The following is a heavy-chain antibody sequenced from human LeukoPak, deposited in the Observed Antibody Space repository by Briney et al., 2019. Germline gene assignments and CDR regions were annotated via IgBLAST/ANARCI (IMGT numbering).Heavy chain of an antibody. Sequence: GGSLRLSCAASGFTFSYYAMHWVRQPPGKGLEEVAVISYDGSSKYYADSVKGRFTISRDNSKNTLYLQMNSLRAEDTAVYYCARVLNYYDSSGYYFSYWGQGTLVTVSS. CDR2: ISYDGSSK. CDR1: GFTFSYYA. V-gene: IGHV3-30-3*01. CDR3: ARVLNYYDSSGYYFSY. J-gene: IGHJ4*02. D-gene: IGHD3-22*01.